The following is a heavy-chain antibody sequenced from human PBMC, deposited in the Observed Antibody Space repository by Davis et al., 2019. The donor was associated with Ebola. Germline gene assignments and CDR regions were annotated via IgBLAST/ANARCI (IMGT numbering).Heavy chain of an antibody. J-gene: IGHJ4*02. Sequence: GESLKISCVASGFTFSGYGMHWVRQAPGKGLEWVAVISYEGSNKYYADSVKGRFTISRDNSKNTLYLEMSSLRDDDTALYYCAKDAGSGWVGVITPFLDSWGQGTLVTVSS. CDR1: GFTFSGYG. V-gene: IGHV3-30*18. CDR3: AKDAGSGWVGVITPFLDS. D-gene: IGHD3-22*01. CDR2: ISYEGSNK.